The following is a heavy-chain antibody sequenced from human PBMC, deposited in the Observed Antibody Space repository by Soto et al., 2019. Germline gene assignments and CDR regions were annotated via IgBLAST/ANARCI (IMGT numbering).Heavy chain of an antibody. V-gene: IGHV1-8*01. D-gene: IGHD3-16*01. CDR1: GYTFTSYD. J-gene: IGHJ5*02. CDR3: ARTPPRTYYDYIWGSHPPGAWRNWFDP. CDR2: MNPNSGNT. Sequence: QVQLVQSGAEVKKPGASVKVSCKASGYTFTSYDINWVRQATGQGLEWMGWMNPNSGNTGYAQKLQGRVTMTRNTSISTAYMELSSLRSEDTAVYYCARTPPRTYYDYIWGSHPPGAWRNWFDPWGQGTLVTVSS.